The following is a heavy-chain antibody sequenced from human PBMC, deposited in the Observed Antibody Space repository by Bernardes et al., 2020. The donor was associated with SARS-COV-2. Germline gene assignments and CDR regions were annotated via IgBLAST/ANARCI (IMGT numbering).Heavy chain of an antibody. CDR2: IKQDGSEK. D-gene: IGHD2-2*01. CDR3: ARRSSIPSWYFDL. V-gene: IGHV3-7*02. CDR1: GFTFSNYW. J-gene: IGHJ2*01. Sequence: GGSLRLSCAASGFTFSNYWMSWVRQAPGKGLEWVANIKQDGSEKYYVDSVKGRFTISRDNAKNSLYLQMNSLRGEDTAVYYCARRSSIPSWYFDLWGRGALVTVSS.